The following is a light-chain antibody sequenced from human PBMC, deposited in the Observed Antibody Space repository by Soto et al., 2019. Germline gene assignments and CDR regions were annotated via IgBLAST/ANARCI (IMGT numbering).Light chain of an antibody. CDR3: TSYTSGGTEV. V-gene: IGLV2-14*01. CDR1: NSDVGGYNY. Sequence: QSVLTQPASVSGSPGQSITISCTGTNSDVGGYNYVSWYQQHPGKAPKLMVYDVSNRPSGVSNRFSGSKSGNTASLTISGLQAEDEADYYCTSYTSGGTEVFGTGTKVTVL. J-gene: IGLJ1*01. CDR2: DVS.